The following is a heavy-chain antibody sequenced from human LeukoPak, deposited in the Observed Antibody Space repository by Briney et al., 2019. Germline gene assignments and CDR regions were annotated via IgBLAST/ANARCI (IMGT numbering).Heavy chain of an antibody. D-gene: IGHD1-1*01. J-gene: IGHJ4*02. CDR3: ARRTPLASVFDS. V-gene: IGHV3-7*01. CDR1: GFIFSSYW. CDR2: IKHDGSEK. Sequence: PGGSLRLSCATSGFIFSSYWMSWVRQAPGKGLEWVAEIKHDGSEKHHVDSVTGRFTISRDNAKNSLYLQMYSLRAEDTAVYYCARRTPLASVFDSWGQGTLVTVSS.